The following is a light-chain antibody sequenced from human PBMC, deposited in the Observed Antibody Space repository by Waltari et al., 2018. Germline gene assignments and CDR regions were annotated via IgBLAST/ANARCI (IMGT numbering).Light chain of an antibody. CDR3: QQSYSTPYT. Sequence: DIQMTQSPSSLSTSVGDRVAITCRASQSIKTYLNWYQQKPGEAPKLLICAASTLQSGAPSRFSGGGSGTDFSLTISSLQPEDSATYYCQQSYSTPYTFGQGTK. V-gene: IGKV1-39*01. CDR2: AAS. J-gene: IGKJ2*01. CDR1: QSIKTY.